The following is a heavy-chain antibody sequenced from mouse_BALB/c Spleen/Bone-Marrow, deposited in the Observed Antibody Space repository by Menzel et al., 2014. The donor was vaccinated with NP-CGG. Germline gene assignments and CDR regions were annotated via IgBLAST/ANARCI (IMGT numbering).Heavy chain of an antibody. J-gene: IGHJ1*01. V-gene: IGHV5-4*02. CDR3: ARDSYYYGSSYWYFDV. D-gene: IGHD1-1*01. CDR2: TSDGGSYT. CDR1: GFTFSDYY. Sequence: EVKLMGSGGGLVKPGGSLKLSCAASGFTFSDYYMYWVRQTPEKGLEWVATTSDGGSYTYYPDSVKGRFTISRDNAKNSLYLQMTSLKSEDTAMYYCARDSYYYGSSYWYFDVWGAGTTVTVSS.